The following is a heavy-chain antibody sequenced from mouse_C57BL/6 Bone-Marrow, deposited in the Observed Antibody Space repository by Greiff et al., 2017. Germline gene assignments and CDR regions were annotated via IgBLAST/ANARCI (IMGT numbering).Heavy chain of an antibody. Sequence: QVQLQQPGAELVMPGASVKLSCKASGYTFTSYWMHWVKQRPGQGLEWIGEIDTSDSYTNYNQKFKGKSTLTVDKSYSTAYMQLSSLTSEDSAVYYCAREGYYGSSLYYFDYWGQGTTLTVSS. CDR1: GYTFTSYW. CDR2: IDTSDSYT. J-gene: IGHJ2*01. V-gene: IGHV1-69*01. CDR3: AREGYYGSSLYYFDY. D-gene: IGHD1-1*01.